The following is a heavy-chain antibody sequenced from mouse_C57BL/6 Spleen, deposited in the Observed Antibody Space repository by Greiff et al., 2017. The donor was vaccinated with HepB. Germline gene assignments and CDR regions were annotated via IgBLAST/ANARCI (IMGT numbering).Heavy chain of an antibody. CDR3: ARETNWDGEYYFDY. CDR1: GYTFTSYW. Sequence: QVQLQQPGAELVRPGSSVKLSCKASGYTFTSYWMDWVKQRPGQGLEWIGNIYPSDSETHYNQKFKDKATLTVDKSSSTAYMQLSSLTSEDSAVYYCARETNWDGEYYFDYWGQGTTLTVSS. V-gene: IGHV1-61*01. J-gene: IGHJ2*01. CDR2: IYPSDSET. D-gene: IGHD4-1*01.